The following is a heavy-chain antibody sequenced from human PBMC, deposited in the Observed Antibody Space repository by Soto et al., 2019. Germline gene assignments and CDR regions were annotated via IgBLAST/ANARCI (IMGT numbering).Heavy chain of an antibody. CDR1: GFTFTSYW. J-gene: IGHJ6*04. V-gene: IGHV3-7*01. Sequence: EVQVVESGGGLVQPGGSLRLSCAASGFTFTSYWMTWVRQAPGRGLEWVANINKDGSEKSYVGSVKGRFTISRDNAKSSLYLQMTSLRADDTAVYYCVREIASRLWGKGTTVIVSS. CDR3: VREIASRL. D-gene: IGHD2-21*01. CDR2: INKDGSEK.